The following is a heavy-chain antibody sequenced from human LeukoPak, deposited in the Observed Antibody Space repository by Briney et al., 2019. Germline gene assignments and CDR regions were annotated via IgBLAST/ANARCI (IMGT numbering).Heavy chain of an antibody. V-gene: IGHV3-11*01. CDR2: ISSSGSTI. CDR3: ASGRLEAPHDAFDI. J-gene: IGHJ3*02. CDR1: GFTFSDYY. Sequence: PGGSLRLSCAASGFTFSDYYMSWIRQAPGKGLEWVSYISSSGSTIYYADSVKGRFTISRDNAKNSLYLQMNSLRAEDTAVYYCASGRLEAPHDAFDIWGQGTMVTVSS. D-gene: IGHD1-1*01.